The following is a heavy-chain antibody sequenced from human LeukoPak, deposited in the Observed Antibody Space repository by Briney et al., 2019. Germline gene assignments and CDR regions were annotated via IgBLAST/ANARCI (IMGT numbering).Heavy chain of an antibody. J-gene: IGHJ4*02. D-gene: IGHD4-17*01. CDR1: GYTFTSYG. CDR3: ARDPAYGDYVGFDY. V-gene: IGHV1-18*01. Sequence: ASVKVSCKASGYTFTSYGISRVRQAPGQGLEWMGWISAYNGNTNYAQKLQGRVTMTTDTSTSTAYMELRSLRSDDTAVYYCARDPAYGDYVGFDYWGQGTLVTVSS. CDR2: ISAYNGNT.